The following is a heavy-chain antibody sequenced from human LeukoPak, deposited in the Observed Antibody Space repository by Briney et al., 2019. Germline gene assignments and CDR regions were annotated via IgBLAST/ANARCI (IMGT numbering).Heavy chain of an antibody. CDR3: ARDFERNFGYFSDF. CDR1: GFTFSIYA. Sequence: GGSLRLSCAASGFTFSIYAMGWVRQAPGKGLEWVSGISDSGVGTYYADSVKGRFTISRDNSKNTLHLQMNSLRAEDTAVYFCARDFERNFGYFSDFWGQGTLVTVSS. V-gene: IGHV3-23*01. CDR2: ISDSGVGT. D-gene: IGHD1-7*01. J-gene: IGHJ4*02.